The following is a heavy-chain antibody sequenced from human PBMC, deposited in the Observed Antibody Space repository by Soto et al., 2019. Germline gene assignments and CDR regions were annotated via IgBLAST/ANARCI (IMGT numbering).Heavy chain of an antibody. CDR2: ISAYNGNT. J-gene: IGHJ4*02. D-gene: IGHD2-2*01. V-gene: IGHV1-18*01. CDR3: ARDVGGSTSCLNY. CDR1: GYTFTSYG. Sequence: QVQLVQSGAEVKKPGASVKVSCKASGYTFTSYGISWVRQAPGQGLEWMGWISAYNGNTNYAQKLQGKVTMTTDTSMSTAYMGLRSLRSDDTSVNYCARDVGGSTSCLNYWCERTLVTVAS.